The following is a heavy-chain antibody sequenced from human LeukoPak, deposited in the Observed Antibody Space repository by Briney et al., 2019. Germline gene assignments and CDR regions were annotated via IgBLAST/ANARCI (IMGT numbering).Heavy chain of an antibody. CDR3: ARDRAPNFHDYGDYYYSYGMDV. Sequence: SETLSLTCTVSGGSISSGDYYWSWIRQPPGRGLEWIGYIYYSGSTYYNPSLKSRVTISVDTSKDQFSLKLSSVTAADTAVYYCARDRAPNFHDYGDYYYSYGMDVWGQGTTVTVSS. D-gene: IGHD4-17*01. CDR2: IYYSGST. V-gene: IGHV4-30-4*01. J-gene: IGHJ6*02. CDR1: GGSISSGDYY.